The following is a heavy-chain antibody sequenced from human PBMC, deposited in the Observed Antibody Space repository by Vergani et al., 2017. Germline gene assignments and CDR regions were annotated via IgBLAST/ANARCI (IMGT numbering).Heavy chain of an antibody. CDR2: IIPIFGTA. D-gene: IGHD6-13*01. Sequence: QVQLVQSGAEVKKPGSSVKVSCKASGGTFSSYAISWVRQAPGQGLEWMGRIIPIFGTANYAQKFQGRVTITADESTSTAYMELSSLRSEDTAVYYCAIDQSPIAAAGTTGDFDYWGQRTLVTVSS. CDR3: AIDQSPIAAAGTTGDFDY. V-gene: IGHV1-69*18. J-gene: IGHJ4*02. CDR1: GGTFSSYA.